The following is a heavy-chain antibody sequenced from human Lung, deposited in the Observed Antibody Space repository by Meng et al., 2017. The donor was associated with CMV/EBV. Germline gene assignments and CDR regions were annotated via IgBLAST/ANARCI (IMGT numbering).Heavy chain of an antibody. V-gene: IGHV1-2*02. CDR1: GYTVTDYY. CDR2: INPNDDT. J-gene: IGHJ4*02. D-gene: IGHD6-19*01. CDR3: ARSSGWSRFDY. Sequence: QVHVVQSGAEVKKPGASVKVSCKASGYTVTDYYIHWVRRAPGQWLEWMGWINPNDDTNYAQNFQGRVTMTRDMSINTVYMELSRLTSDDTAVYYCARSSGWSRFDYWGLGTLVTVSS.